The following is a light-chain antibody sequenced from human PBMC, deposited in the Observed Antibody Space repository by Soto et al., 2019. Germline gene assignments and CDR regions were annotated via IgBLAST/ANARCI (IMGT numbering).Light chain of an antibody. CDR2: WAS. Sequence: VLTPTPASVAVSLGARATINCKSSQSLLFSSNKKNYLAWYQQRPGQPPKLLIYWASSRESGVPDRFTGSGSGTDFTLTISSLQADDFATYYCQQYNELSTFGGGTKVDIK. CDR3: QQYNELST. V-gene: IGKV4-1*01. CDR1: QSLLFSSNKKNY. J-gene: IGKJ4*01.